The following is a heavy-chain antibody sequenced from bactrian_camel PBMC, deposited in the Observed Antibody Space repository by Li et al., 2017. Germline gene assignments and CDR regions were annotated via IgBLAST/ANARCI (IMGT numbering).Heavy chain of an antibody. J-gene: IGHJ4*01. CDR1: GYTDSLYY. Sequence: DVQLVESGGGSVQAGGSLRLACAASGYTDSLYYMAWFRQAPGKEREGVAVISTGGVNTSYADSVRGRFTISQDNAKNTVYLQMNSLKPEDTAMYYCAAEVFFHSHASYCDGGPAGYNYWGRGTQVTVS. D-gene: IGHD3*01. V-gene: IGHV3S40*01. CDR3: AAEVFFHSHASYCDGGPAGYNY. CDR2: ISTGGVNT.